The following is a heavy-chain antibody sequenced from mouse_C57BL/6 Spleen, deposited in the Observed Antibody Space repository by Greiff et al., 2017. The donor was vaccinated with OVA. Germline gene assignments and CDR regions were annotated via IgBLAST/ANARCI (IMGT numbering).Heavy chain of an antibody. J-gene: IGHJ1*03. CDR2: IDPSDSYP. CDR3: ARGLGRWYVDV. D-gene: IGHD3-1*01. V-gene: IGHV1-69*01. Sequence: QVQLQQPGAELVLPGASVKLSCKASGYTFTSYWLHWVKQRPGQGLEWIGEIDPSDSYPNYNQKFKGKSTLTVDKSSSTAYMQLSSLTSEDSAVDYCARGLGRWYVDVWGTGTTVTVSS. CDR1: GYTFTSYW.